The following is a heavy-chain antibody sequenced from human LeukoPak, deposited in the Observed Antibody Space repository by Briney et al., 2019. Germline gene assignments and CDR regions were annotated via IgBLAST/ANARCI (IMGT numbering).Heavy chain of an antibody. J-gene: IGHJ4*02. Sequence: LXXXXSGFTXXXAWMXWVRQAPGKGLEWIGRIKSKTDGETTNYAEPVRGRFTISRDDSKSAVYLQMNSLKIEDTAVYYCTTDLGTYYHGSQRLIPIDYWGQGTLVTVSS. D-gene: IGHD3-10*01. V-gene: IGHV3-15*01. CDR3: TTDLGTYYHGSQRLIPIDY. CDR1: GFTXXXAW. CDR2: IKSKTDGETT.